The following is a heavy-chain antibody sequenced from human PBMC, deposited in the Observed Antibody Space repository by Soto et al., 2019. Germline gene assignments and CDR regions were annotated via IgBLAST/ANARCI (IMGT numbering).Heavy chain of an antibody. D-gene: IGHD4-4*01. CDR1: GDSISSYY. Sequence: PSETLSLTCTVSGDSISSYYWSWIRQPPGKGLEWIGYIYYSGSTNYNPSLKSRVTISVDTSKNQFSLRLSSVTAAETAVYYCARHSYYSNPLRFDPWGQGTLVTVSS. J-gene: IGHJ5*02. CDR3: ARHSYYSNPLRFDP. V-gene: IGHV4-59*08. CDR2: IYYSGST.